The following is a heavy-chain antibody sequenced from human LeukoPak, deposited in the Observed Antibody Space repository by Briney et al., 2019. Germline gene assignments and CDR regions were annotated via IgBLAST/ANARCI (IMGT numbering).Heavy chain of an antibody. V-gene: IGHV3-9*01. CDR1: GFTFDDFA. CDR3: AKDYYGSGSYNYFDY. CDR2: ISWNSGSI. Sequence: GGSLRLSCAAPGFTFDDFAMHWVRQAPGKGREWVSSISWNSGSIGYADSVKGRFTISRDNAKNSLYLQMNSLRAEDAALYYCAKDYYGSGSYNYFDYWGQGTLVTVSS. J-gene: IGHJ4*02. D-gene: IGHD3-10*01.